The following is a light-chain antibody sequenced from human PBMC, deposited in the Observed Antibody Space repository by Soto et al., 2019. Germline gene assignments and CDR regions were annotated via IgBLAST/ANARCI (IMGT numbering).Light chain of an antibody. CDR3: QQRSNWPRT. CDR2: DAS. Sequence: IVFGKSRATLSLSPGERAALSCGASQSVSSYLAWYQQKPGQANRLLIYDASNRATGIPARFSGSGSGTDFTLTISSLEPEDFAVYYCQQRSNWPRTVGKGTKVDIK. J-gene: IGKJ1*01. V-gene: IGKV3-11*01. CDR1: QSVSSY.